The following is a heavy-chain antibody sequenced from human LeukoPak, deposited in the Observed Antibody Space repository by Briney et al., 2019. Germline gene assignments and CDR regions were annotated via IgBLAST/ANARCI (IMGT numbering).Heavy chain of an antibody. Sequence: SQTLSLTCAISGDSVSSNSAAWNWIRQSPSRGLEWLGRTYYRSKWYNDYAVSVKSRITINPDTSKNQFSLQLNSVTPEDTAVYYCARGLELYSSSWYYFDYWGQGTLVTVSS. CDR2: TYYRSKWYN. CDR3: ARGLELYSSSWYYFDY. J-gene: IGHJ4*02. D-gene: IGHD6-13*01. CDR1: GDSVSSNSAA. V-gene: IGHV6-1*01.